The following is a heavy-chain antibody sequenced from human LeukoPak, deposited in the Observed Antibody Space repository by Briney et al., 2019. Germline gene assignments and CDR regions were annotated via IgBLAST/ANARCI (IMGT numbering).Heavy chain of an antibody. CDR1: GFTFTRYT. CDR2: ISGSGGST. V-gene: IGHV3-23*01. D-gene: IGHD3-22*01. Sequence: GGSLRLSCAASGFTFTRYTMSWVRHAPRKGLEWVSAISGSGGSTYYADSVKGRFTISRDNSKNTLYLQMNSLRAEDTAVYYCAKDSTLDYYDISGYTSYLDYWGQGTLVTVSS. CDR3: AKDSTLDYYDISGYTSYLDY. J-gene: IGHJ4*02.